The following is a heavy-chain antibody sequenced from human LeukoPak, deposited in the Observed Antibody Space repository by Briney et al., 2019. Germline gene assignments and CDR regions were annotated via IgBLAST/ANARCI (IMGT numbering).Heavy chain of an antibody. J-gene: IGHJ4*01. D-gene: IGHD5-18*01. CDR3: ARGDTDIVSAGIIAY. Sequence: PGGSLRLSCAASGFTFSRYWMHWVRQAPGKGLVWVSRINSEGSSTNYADSVKGRFTISRDNARNTMSLQMNGLRGEGTAVYYCARGDTDIVSAGIIAYWGHGTLVTVSS. CDR2: INSEGSST. CDR1: GFTFSRYW. V-gene: IGHV3-74*01.